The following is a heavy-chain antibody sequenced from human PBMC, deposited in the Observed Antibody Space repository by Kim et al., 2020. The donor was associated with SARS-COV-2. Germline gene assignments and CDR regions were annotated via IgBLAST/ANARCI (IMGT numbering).Heavy chain of an antibody. J-gene: IGHJ5*02. V-gene: IGHV3-9*01. CDR2: I. Sequence: IGYADSVKCRFTISRDNAKNSLYLQMNSLRAEDTALYYCAKLKLEIGFDPWGQGTLVTVSS. D-gene: IGHD1-1*01. CDR3: AKLKLEIGFDP.